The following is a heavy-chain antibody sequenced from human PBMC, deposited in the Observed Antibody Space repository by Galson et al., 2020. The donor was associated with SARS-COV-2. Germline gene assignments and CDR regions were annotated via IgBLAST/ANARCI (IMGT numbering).Heavy chain of an antibody. CDR2: ISSSSSTI. J-gene: IGHJ4*03. CDR1: GFTFSSHS. CDR3: ARGSGSSHFDY. V-gene: IGHV3-48*04. D-gene: IGHD1-26*01. Sequence: GGSLRLSCAASGFTFSSHSMNWVRQAPGKGLEWVSYISSSSSTIYYADSVKGRFTISRDNAKNSLYLQMNSLRAEDTAVYYCARGSGSSHFDYWGQGTMVTVSS.